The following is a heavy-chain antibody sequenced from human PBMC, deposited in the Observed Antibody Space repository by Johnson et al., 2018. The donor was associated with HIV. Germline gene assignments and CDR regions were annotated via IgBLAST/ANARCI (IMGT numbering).Heavy chain of an antibody. CDR3: ARDQFAECSCGSCESVPRAFDI. CDR2: IKQDGSEK. CDR1: GFTFSSYW. Sequence: VQLVESGGGLVQPGGSLRLSCAASGFTFSSYWMSWVRQAPGKGLEWVANIKQDGSEKYYVDSVKGRFTISRDNAKNSLYLQMNSLRAEDTAVYYCARDQFAECSCGSCESVPRAFDIWGQGTMVTVSS. J-gene: IGHJ3*02. V-gene: IGHV3-7*01. D-gene: IGHD2-15*01.